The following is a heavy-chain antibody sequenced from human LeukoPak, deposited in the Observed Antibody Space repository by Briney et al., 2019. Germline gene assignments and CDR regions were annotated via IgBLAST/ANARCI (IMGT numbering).Heavy chain of an antibody. D-gene: IGHD2-8*01. CDR1: RYTFTGYY. CDR2: INPNSGGT. J-gene: IGHJ4*02. CDR3: AREGYCTNGVCYSSYYFDY. V-gene: IGHV1-2*02. Sequence: ASVKVSCKASRYTFTGYYMHWVRQAPGQGLEWMGWINPNSGGTNYAPKFQGRVTMTRDTSISTAYMELSGLRSDDTAVYYCAREGYCTNGVCYSSYYFDYWGQGTLVTASS.